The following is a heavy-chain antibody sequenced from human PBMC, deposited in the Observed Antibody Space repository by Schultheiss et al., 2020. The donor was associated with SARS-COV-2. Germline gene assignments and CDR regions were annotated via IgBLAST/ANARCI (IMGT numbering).Heavy chain of an antibody. CDR1: GFTFSSYA. V-gene: IGHV3-30*04. Sequence: GGSLRLSCAASGFTFSSYAMHWVRQAPGKGLEWVAVISYDGSNKYYADSVKGRFTISRDNAKNSLYLQMNSLRDEDTAVYYCASSLAYCGGDCSGGGDYFDYWGQGTLVTVSS. J-gene: IGHJ4*02. CDR2: ISYDGSNK. D-gene: IGHD2-21*02. CDR3: ASSLAYCGGDCSGGGDYFDY.